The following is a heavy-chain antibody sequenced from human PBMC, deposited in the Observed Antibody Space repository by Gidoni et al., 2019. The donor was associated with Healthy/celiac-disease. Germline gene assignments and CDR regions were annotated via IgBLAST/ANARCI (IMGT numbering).Heavy chain of an antibody. CDR3: AKLRVTADDAFDI. CDR2: ISRSGGST. Sequence: EVQLLESGGGLVQPGGSLRLSCAASGFTLSSYAMSWVRQAPGKGLEWVSAISRSGGSTYYADSVKGRFTIFRDNSKNTLYLQMNSLRAEDTAGYYCAKLRVTADDAFDIWGQGTMVTVSS. CDR1: GFTLSSYA. V-gene: IGHV3-23*01. D-gene: IGHD5-18*01. J-gene: IGHJ3*02.